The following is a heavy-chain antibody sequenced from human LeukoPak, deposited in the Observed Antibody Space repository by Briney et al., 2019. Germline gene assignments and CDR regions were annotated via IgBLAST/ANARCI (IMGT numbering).Heavy chain of an antibody. J-gene: IGHJ3*02. Sequence: PGGSLRLSCAASGFTFSSDEINWVRQAPGKGLEWVSYISSSGSTIYYADSVKGRFTISRDNAKNSLYLQMNSLRAEDTAVYYCAGVPDAFDIWGQGTMVTVSS. CDR2: ISSSGSTI. V-gene: IGHV3-48*03. CDR3: AGVPDAFDI. CDR1: GFTFSSDE.